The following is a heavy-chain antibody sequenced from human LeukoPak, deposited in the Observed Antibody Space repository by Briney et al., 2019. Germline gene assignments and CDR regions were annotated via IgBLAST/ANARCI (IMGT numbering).Heavy chain of an antibody. J-gene: IGHJ4*02. D-gene: IGHD3-16*01. CDR3: AKRGGMYPAYYFDY. CDR2: ISGSGGST. CDR1: GFTFSSHG. V-gene: IGHV3-23*01. Sequence: RAGGSLRLSCGASGFTFSSHGMNWVRQAPGKGLEWVSGISGSGGSTYYADSVKGRFTISRDNSKNTLYLQMNSLRAEDTAVYYCAKRGGMYPAYYFDYWGQGTLVTVSS.